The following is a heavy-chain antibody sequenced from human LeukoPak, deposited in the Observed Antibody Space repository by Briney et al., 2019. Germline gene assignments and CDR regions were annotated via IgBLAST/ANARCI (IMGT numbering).Heavy chain of an antibody. V-gene: IGHV4-31*03. Sequence: SQTLSLTCTVSGGSISSGGYYWSWIRQHPGKGLEWIGYIYYSGSTYYNPSLKSRVTISVDTPKNQFSLKLSSVTAADTAVYYCARAPPYYYDSSGSFDYWGQGTLVTVSS. J-gene: IGHJ4*02. D-gene: IGHD3-22*01. CDR1: GGSISSGGYY. CDR2: IYYSGST. CDR3: ARAPPYYYDSSGSFDY.